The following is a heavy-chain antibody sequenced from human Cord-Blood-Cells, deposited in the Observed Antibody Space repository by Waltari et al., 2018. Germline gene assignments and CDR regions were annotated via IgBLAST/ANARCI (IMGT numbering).Heavy chain of an antibody. V-gene: IGHV4-31*01. CDR1: GGSISSGGYY. J-gene: IGHJ5*02. CDR3: ARKEYSSSYNWFDP. D-gene: IGHD6-6*01. Sequence: QVQLQESGPGLVKPSQTLSLTCTVSGGSISSGGYYWSWIRQHPGKDLEWIGYIYYSGRIYYNPSLKGLVTISVDTSKNQFSLKLSSVTAADTAVYYCARKEYSSSYNWFDPWGQGTRVTVSS. CDR2: IYYSGRI.